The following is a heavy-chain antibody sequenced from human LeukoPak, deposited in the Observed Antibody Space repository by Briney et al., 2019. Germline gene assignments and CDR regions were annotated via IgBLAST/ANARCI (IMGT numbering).Heavy chain of an antibody. Sequence: SETLSLTCAVYGGSFSGYYWSWIRQPPGKGLEWIGEINHSGSTNYNPSLKSRVTISVDTSKNQFSLKLSSVTAADTAVYYCARAPNSHGSGSYGYMDAWGKGTTVTVSS. CDR1: GGSFSGYY. D-gene: IGHD3-10*01. CDR3: ARAPNSHGSGSYGYMDA. V-gene: IGHV4-34*01. CDR2: INHSGST. J-gene: IGHJ6*03.